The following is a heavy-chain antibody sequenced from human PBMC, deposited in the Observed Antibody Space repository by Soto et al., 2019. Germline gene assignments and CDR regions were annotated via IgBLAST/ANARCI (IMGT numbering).Heavy chain of an antibody. CDR3: AKVAVVVAATGDFDY. CDR1: GFTFSSYG. D-gene: IGHD2-15*01. Sequence: QVQLVESGGGVVQPGRSLRLSCAASGFTFSSYGMHWVRQAPGKGLEWVAVISYDGSNKNYADSVKGRFTISRDNSKNTLYLQMNSLRAEDTAVYYCAKVAVVVAATGDFDYWGQGTLVTVSS. J-gene: IGHJ4*02. V-gene: IGHV3-30*18. CDR2: ISYDGSNK.